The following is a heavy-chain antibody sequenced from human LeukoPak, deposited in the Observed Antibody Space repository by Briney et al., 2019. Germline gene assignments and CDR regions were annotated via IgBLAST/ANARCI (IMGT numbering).Heavy chain of an antibody. CDR3: ARDSGRLTGTDAFDI. J-gene: IGHJ3*02. D-gene: IGHD3-9*01. CDR1: GFTVASSY. CDR2: IYSGGST. V-gene: IGHV3-53*01. Sequence: GGSLRLSCAASGFTVASSYMGWVRQAPGKGLEWVSVIYSGGSTYYADSVKGRFTISRDNSKNTLFLQMDSLRAEDSAVYYCARDSGRLTGTDAFDIWGQGTMVTVSS.